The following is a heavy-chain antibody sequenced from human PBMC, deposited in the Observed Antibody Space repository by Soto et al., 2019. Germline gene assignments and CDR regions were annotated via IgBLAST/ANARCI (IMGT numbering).Heavy chain of an antibody. V-gene: IGHV3-7*05. J-gene: IGHJ5*02. D-gene: IGHD5-18*01. CDR2: IKQDGSEI. CDR1: GFTFSSHW. CDR3: ARAYT. Sequence: GGSLRLSCAASGFTFSSHWMSWVRQAPGEGLEWVANIKQDGSEIYYVDSVKGRFTISRDNAKKSLYLQMNSLRAEDTAVYYCARAYTWGQGTLVTVSS.